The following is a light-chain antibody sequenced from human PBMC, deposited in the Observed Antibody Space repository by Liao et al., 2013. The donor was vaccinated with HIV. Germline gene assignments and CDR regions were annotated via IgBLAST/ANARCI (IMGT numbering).Light chain of an antibody. CDR1: SIGSKS. J-gene: IGLJ3*02. CDR3: QVWDTGSDHPV. Sequence: SYELTQSPSASVAPGKTASITCGGDSIGSKSVHWYQRKPGQAPVLVIYYDSDRPSGMPERFSGSNSGNTATLTISRVEAGDEADYYCQVWDTGSDHPVFGGGTKLAVL. CDR2: YDS. V-gene: IGLV3-21*04.